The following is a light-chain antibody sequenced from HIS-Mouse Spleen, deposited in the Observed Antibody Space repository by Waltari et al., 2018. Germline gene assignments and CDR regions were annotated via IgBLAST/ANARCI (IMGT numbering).Light chain of an antibody. CDR3: QVWDSSSDHRV. J-gene: IGLJ3*02. CDR1: NIGSKS. Sequence: SYVLTQPPSVSVAPGQTASITCGGNNIGSKSVHWYPQKPGQAPVLVVYDDSDRPSGIPERFSGSNSGNTATLTISRVEAGDEADYYCQVWDSSSDHRVFGGGTKLTVL. V-gene: IGLV3-21*02. CDR2: DDS.